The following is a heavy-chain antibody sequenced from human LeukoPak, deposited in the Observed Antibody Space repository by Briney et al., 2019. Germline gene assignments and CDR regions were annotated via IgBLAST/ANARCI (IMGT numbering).Heavy chain of an antibody. Sequence: PSETLSLTCTVSGGSISSGGYYWSWIRQPPGKGLEWIGYIYHSGSTYYNPSLKSRVTISVDRSKNQFSLKLSSVTAADTAVYYCARVAIQRGGLSYFDYWGQGTLVTVSS. CDR3: ARVAIQRGGLSYFDY. CDR2: IYHSGST. V-gene: IGHV4-30-2*01. J-gene: IGHJ4*02. D-gene: IGHD3-16*02. CDR1: GGSISSGGYY.